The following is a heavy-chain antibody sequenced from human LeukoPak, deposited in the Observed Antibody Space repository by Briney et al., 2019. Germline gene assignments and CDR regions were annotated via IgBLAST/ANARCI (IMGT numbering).Heavy chain of an antibody. CDR3: AKDPRNHTYYYARSGYYGY. Sequence: PGGSLRLSCEASGFTFSGYAMSWVRQTPGKGLEWVSLISGSGGTTYYTGSVKGRFTISRDNSKNTLYLQMNNLRADDTAVYYCAKDPRNHTYYYARSGYYGYWGQGTLVTVSS. V-gene: IGHV3-23*01. D-gene: IGHD3-22*01. J-gene: IGHJ4*02. CDR2: ISGSGGTT. CDR1: GFTFSGYA.